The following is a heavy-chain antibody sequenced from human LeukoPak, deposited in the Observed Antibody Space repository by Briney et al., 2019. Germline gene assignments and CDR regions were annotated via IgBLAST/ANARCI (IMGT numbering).Heavy chain of an antibody. CDR2: IYYSGST. V-gene: IGHV4-59*12. CDR1: GDSISSYY. CDR3: ARDGFVVRGVYYYYYGMDV. J-gene: IGHJ6*02. D-gene: IGHD3-10*01. Sequence: SETLSLTCTVSGDSISSYYWSWIRQPPGKGLEWIGYIYYSGSTNNNPSLKSRVTISVDTSKYQFSLKLSSVTAADTAVYYCARDGFVVRGVYYYYYGMDVWGQGTTVTVSS.